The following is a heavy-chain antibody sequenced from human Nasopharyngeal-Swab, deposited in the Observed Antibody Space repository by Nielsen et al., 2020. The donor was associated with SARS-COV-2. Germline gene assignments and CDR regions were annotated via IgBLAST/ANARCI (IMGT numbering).Heavy chain of an antibody. CDR2: INTDGRST. D-gene: IGHD6-19*01. Sequence: GESLKISCAASGFTSSNYWMHWVRQAPGKGLVWVSRINTDGRSTTYADSVKGRFTISRDNSKNTLYLQMNSLRAEDTAVYYCAKDKAVAGTWYFDYWGQGTLVTVSS. J-gene: IGHJ4*02. CDR1: GFTSSNYW. V-gene: IGHV3-74*01. CDR3: AKDKAVAGTWYFDY.